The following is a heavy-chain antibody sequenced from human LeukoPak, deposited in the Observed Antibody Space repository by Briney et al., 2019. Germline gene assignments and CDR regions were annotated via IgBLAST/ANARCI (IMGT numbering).Heavy chain of an antibody. CDR3: ARVYRLGYSSSWYNAFDI. CDR1: GFTLSSYS. CDR2: ITSRSSTR. V-gene: IGHV3-48*01. D-gene: IGHD6-13*01. Sequence: GGSLRRSCAASGFTLSSYSMNWVRQAPGKGLEWVSYITSRSSTRYYADSVKGRFTISRDNAKNSLYPQMNSLRAEDTAVYYCARVYRLGYSSSWYNAFDIWGQGTMVTVSS. J-gene: IGHJ3*02.